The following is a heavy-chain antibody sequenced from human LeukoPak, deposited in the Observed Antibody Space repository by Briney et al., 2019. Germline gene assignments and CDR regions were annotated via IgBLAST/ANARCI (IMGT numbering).Heavy chain of an antibody. Sequence: GGSLRLSCAASGFTFSSYGMHWVRQAPGKELEWVAVIWYDGSNKYYADSVKGRFTISRDNSKNTLYLQLNSLRAEDTAVYYCARDTGSYYYYGMDVWGQGTTVTVSS. D-gene: IGHD2-8*02. J-gene: IGHJ6*02. CDR3: ARDTGSYYYYGMDV. CDR2: IWYDGSNK. CDR1: GFTFSSYG. V-gene: IGHV3-33*01.